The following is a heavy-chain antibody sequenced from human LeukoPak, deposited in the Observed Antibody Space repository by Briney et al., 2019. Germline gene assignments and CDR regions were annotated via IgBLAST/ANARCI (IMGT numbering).Heavy chain of an antibody. V-gene: IGHV4-39*01. CDR1: GGPISSSSYY. CDR3: ARLAPYIKNTFAY. Sequence: SETLSLTCTVSGGPISSSSYYWGWIRQPPGKGLEWIGSIYYSGSTYYNPSLKSRVTISVDTSKNQFSLKLNSVTAADTAVYYCARLAPYIKNTFAYWGQGTLVTVSS. CDR2: IYYSGST. D-gene: IGHD1-14*01. J-gene: IGHJ4*02.